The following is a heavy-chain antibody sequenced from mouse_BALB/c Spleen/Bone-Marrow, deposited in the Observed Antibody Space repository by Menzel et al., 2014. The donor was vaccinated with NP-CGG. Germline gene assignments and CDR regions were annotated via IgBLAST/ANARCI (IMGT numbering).Heavy chain of an antibody. CDR3: ARDVGYGNYFVY. CDR2: SRNKAKYYTT. V-gene: IGHV7-1*02. Sequence: EVMLVESGGGLVQPGDSLRLSCATSEFTFSDFYMEWVRQPPGKRLEWIAASRNKAKYYTTEYSASVKGRFIVSRDTSQSVLYLQMNALRAEDTAIYYCARDVGYGNYFVYWGQGTLVTVSA. D-gene: IGHD2-10*02. J-gene: IGHJ3*01. CDR1: EFTFSDFY.